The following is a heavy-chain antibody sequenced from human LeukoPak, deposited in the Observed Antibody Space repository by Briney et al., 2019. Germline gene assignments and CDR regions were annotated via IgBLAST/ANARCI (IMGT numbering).Heavy chain of an antibody. CDR1: GGSISSSSYY. CDR2: IYYSGST. Sequence: SETLSLTCTVSGGSISSSSYYWGWIRQPPGKGLEWIGSIYYSGSTYYNPSLKSRVTISVDTSKNQFSLKLSSVTAADTAVYYCARGAYPKSYYFDYRGQGTLVTVSS. D-gene: IGHD2-2*01. V-gene: IGHV4-39*07. J-gene: IGHJ4*02. CDR3: ARGAYPKSYYFDY.